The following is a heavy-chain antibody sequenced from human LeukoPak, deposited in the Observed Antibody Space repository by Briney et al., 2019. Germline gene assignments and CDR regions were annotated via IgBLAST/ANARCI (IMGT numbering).Heavy chain of an antibody. CDR3: ARDIVVVPDGMDV. V-gene: IGHV3-9*01. Sequence: GGSLRLSCAASGFTFDDYAMHWVRQAPGKGLEWVSGISWNSGSIGYADSVKGRFTISRDNSKNTLYLQMNSLRAEDTAVYYCARDIVVVPDGMDVWGQGTTVTVSS. CDR1: GFTFDDYA. J-gene: IGHJ6*02. D-gene: IGHD2-2*01. CDR2: ISWNSGSI.